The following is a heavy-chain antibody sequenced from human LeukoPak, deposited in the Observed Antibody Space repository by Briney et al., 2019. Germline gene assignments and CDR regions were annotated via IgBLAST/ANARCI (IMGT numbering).Heavy chain of an antibody. Sequence: SQTLSLTCAISGDSVSSNSAAWNWIRQSPSRGLEWLGRTYYRSKWYNGCAVSVKSRITINPDTSKNQFSLQLNSVTPEDTAVYYCARDRSGYYYVRYYYYGMDVWGQGTTVTVSS. CDR2: TYYRSKWYN. D-gene: IGHD3-22*01. J-gene: IGHJ6*02. V-gene: IGHV6-1*01. CDR3: ARDRSGYYYVRYYYYGMDV. CDR1: GDSVSSNSAA.